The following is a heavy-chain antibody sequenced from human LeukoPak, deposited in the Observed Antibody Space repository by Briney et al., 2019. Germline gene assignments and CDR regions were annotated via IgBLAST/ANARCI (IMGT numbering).Heavy chain of an antibody. V-gene: IGHV1-2*02. J-gene: IGHJ5*02. CDR3: GRGNKSFDP. CDR2: INPNTGDT. Sequence: ASVMVSCKASGYTFTAYYVHWVRQAPGQGLEWIGWINPNTGDTNYAPKFQGRVTMIKGTSTNSAYMELHKLTSDDTAVYYCGRGNKSFDPWGQGTLVTVSS. CDR1: GYTFTAYY.